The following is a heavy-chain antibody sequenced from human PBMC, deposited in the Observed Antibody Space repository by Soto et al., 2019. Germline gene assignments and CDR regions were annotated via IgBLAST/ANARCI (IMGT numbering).Heavy chain of an antibody. Sequence: ASVKVSCKASGYTFTGYYMHWVRQAPGQGLEWMGWINPNSGGTNYAQKFQGWVTMTRDTSISTAYMELSRLRSDDTAVYYCARDIAAAGYKDYYYYGMDVWGQGTTVTVSS. CDR3: ARDIAAAGYKDYYYYGMDV. V-gene: IGHV1-2*04. D-gene: IGHD6-13*01. J-gene: IGHJ6*02. CDR2: INPNSGGT. CDR1: GYTFTGYY.